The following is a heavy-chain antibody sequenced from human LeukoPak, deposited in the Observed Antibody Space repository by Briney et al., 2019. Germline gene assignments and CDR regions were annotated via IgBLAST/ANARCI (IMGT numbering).Heavy chain of an antibody. Sequence: PGGSLRLSCAASGFSFRDYAMTWVRQAPGKGLEWVSTVSGGAEATYYADSVKGWFAISRDNSKSALYLQMNSLRAEDTAIYYCAKDTPLTAYTSGWSNNCFDYWGQGTLVTVSS. J-gene: IGHJ4*02. D-gene: IGHD6-19*01. CDR1: GFSFRDYA. CDR3: AKDTPLTAYTSGWSNNCFDY. V-gene: IGHV3-23*01. CDR2: VSGGAEAT.